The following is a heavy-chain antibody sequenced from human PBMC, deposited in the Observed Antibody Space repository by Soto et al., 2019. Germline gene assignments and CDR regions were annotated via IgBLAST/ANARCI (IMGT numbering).Heavy chain of an antibody. V-gene: IGHV1-18*01. CDR3: ARVQGMKGNYFDY. Sequence: ASVKGYCKASGYRLTRDGSGWVRQAPGQGLEWMGWISAYNGNTNYAQKLQGRVTMTTDTSTSTAYMELRSLRSDDTAVYYCARVQGMKGNYFDYWGQGTLVTVSS. CDR2: ISAYNGNT. CDR1: GYRLTRDG. J-gene: IGHJ4*02.